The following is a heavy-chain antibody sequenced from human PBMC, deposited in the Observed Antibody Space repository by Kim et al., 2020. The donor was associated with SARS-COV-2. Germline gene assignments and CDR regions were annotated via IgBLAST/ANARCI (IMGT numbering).Heavy chain of an antibody. Sequence: GGSLRLSCAASGFTFSSYAMSWVRQAPGKGLEWVSAISGSGGSTYYADSVKGRFTISRDNSKNTLYLQMNSLRAEDTAVYYCAKDDTGTTFGFGPTYYFDYWGQGTLVTVSS. CDR3: AKDDTGTTFGFGPTYYFDY. CDR1: GFTFSSYA. D-gene: IGHD1-1*01. V-gene: IGHV3-23*01. CDR2: ISGSGGST. J-gene: IGHJ4*02.